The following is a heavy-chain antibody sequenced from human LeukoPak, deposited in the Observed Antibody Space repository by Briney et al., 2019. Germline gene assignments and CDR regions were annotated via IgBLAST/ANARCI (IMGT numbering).Heavy chain of an antibody. CDR1: GGSISSSSYY. Sequence: PSETLSLTCTVSGGSISSSSYYWGWIRQPPGKGLEWIGSIYYSGSTYYNPSLKSRVTISVDTSKNQFSLKLSSVTAADTAVYYCARDTRILYPPSFDYWGQGTLVTVSS. V-gene: IGHV4-39*07. CDR3: ARDTRILYPPSFDY. J-gene: IGHJ4*02. D-gene: IGHD2-8*01. CDR2: IYYSGST.